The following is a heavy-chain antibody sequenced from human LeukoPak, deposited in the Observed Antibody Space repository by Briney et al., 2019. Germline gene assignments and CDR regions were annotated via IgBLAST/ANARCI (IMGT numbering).Heavy chain of an antibody. J-gene: IGHJ4*02. CDR2: ISTSSSYI. Sequence: GGSLRLSCAASGFTFSSYSMNWVRQAPGKGLEWVASISTSSSYIHYADSVKGRFTISRDNAKNSLHLQMNSLRAEDTAVYYCARAPDSVVVPASDSWGQGTLVTVSS. V-gene: IGHV3-21*01. D-gene: IGHD2-2*01. CDR3: ARAPDSVVVPASDS. CDR1: GFTFSSYS.